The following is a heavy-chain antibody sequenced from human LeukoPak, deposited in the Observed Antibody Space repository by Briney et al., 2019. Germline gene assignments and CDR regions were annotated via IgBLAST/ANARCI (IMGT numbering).Heavy chain of an antibody. CDR3: AKQRIAAAGIARPLDY. CDR2: ISGSGGST. Sequence: GGSLRLSCAASGFTFSSYAMSWVRQAPGKGLEWVSAISGSGGSTYYAGSVKGRFTISRDNSKDTLYLQMNSLRAEDTAVYYCAKQRIAAAGIARPLDYWGQGTLVTVSS. D-gene: IGHD6-13*01. V-gene: IGHV3-23*01. J-gene: IGHJ4*02. CDR1: GFTFSSYA.